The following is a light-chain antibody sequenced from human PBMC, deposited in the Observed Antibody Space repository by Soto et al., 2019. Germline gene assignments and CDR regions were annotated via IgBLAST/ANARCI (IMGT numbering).Light chain of an antibody. V-gene: IGKV1-39*01. J-gene: IGKJ1*01. Sequence: TQSPDTLSASVGDRVTITCRASQGIRSFLNWYQQKLGKAPKLLIYSTSHLQSGVPSRFSGSGSGTDFTLTISSLQPEDFATYYCQQSYNSPQTFGQGTKVEI. CDR1: QGIRSF. CDR2: STS. CDR3: QQSYNSPQT.